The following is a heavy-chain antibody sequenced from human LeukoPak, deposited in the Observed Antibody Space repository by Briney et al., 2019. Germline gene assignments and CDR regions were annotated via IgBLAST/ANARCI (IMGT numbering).Heavy chain of an antibody. V-gene: IGHV3-11*04. CDR1: GFTFSDYY. CDR3: ASLPDTVTTIFFDY. Sequence: KPGGSLRFSCAASGFTFSDYYMSWIRQAPGKGLEWVSYISSSGSTIYYADSVKGRFTISRDNAKNSLYLQMNSLRAEDTAVYYCASLPDTVTTIFFDYWGQGTLVTVSS. D-gene: IGHD4-17*01. J-gene: IGHJ4*02. CDR2: ISSSGSTI.